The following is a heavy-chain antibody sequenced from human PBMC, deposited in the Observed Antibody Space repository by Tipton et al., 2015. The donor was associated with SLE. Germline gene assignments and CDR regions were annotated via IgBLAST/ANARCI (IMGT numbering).Heavy chain of an antibody. CDR1: GGSFSAYY. CDR2: VNHRGST. J-gene: IGHJ6*03. CDR3: ARERGEWLQNTYHTDV. V-gene: IGHV4-34*01. D-gene: IGHD5-24*01. Sequence: TLSLTCAVYGGSFSAYYWTWIRQSPGKGLEWIAAVNHRGSTNYRPSLRSRVTISVDSSNNQFSLKLSSVTAADTAVYYCARERGEWLQNTYHTDVWGKGTTVTVSS.